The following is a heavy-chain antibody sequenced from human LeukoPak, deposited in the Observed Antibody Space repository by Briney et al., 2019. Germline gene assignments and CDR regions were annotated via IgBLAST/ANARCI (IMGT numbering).Heavy chain of an antibody. V-gene: IGHV4-31*03. CDR2: IYYSGST. D-gene: IGHD2-15*01. J-gene: IGHJ4*02. CDR1: GGSISSGGYY. CDR3: ARDPRGSGGTWGFDY. Sequence: PSETLSLTCTVSGGSISSGGYYWSWIRQHPGKGLEWIGYIYYSGSTYYNPSLKSRVTISVDTSKNQFSLKLSSVTAADTAVYYCARDPRGSGGTWGFDYWGQGTLVTVSS.